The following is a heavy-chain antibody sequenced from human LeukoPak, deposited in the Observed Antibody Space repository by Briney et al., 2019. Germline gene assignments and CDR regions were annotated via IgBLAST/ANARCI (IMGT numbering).Heavy chain of an antibody. Sequence: PGGSLRLSCAASGFVFSSYGMSWVRQAPGKGLEWVSAISGSGSGGRTYYADSVKGRFTISRDNSENTLYLQMNSLRAEDTAVYYCAKYSHDSSGSYDYWGQGTLVTVSS. V-gene: IGHV3-23*01. J-gene: IGHJ4*02. CDR2: ISGSGSGGRT. D-gene: IGHD3-22*01. CDR3: AKYSHDSSGSYDY. CDR1: GFVFSSYG.